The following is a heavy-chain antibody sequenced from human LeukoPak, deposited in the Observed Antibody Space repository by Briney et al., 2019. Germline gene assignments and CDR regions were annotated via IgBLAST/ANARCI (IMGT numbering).Heavy chain of an antibody. CDR1: GYTFTSYY. CDR2: INPSGGST. J-gene: IGHJ4*02. CDR3: ARVRLVGATTGCFDY. V-gene: IGHV1-46*03. Sequence: ASVKVSCKASGYTFTSYYMHWVRQAPGQGLEWMGIINPSGGSTSYAQKFQGRVTMTRDTSTSTVYMELSSLRSEDTAVYCCARVRLVGATTGCFDYWGQGTLVTVSS. D-gene: IGHD1-26*01.